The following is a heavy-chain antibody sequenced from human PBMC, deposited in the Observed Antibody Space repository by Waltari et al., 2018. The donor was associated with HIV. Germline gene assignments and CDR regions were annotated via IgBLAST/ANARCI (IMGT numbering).Heavy chain of an antibody. V-gene: IGHV4-59*01. CDR2: IYYTGRT. CDR3: ARGLFGVGSNWFDP. CDR1: GGSFISYH. Sequence: QVQLQESGPGLVKPSETLSLTCSVSGGSFISYHWTWIRQPPGKGLEWIGYIYYTGRTNSNPSLKSRVTISVDTSKNQCSRRLRSVTAADTAVYYCARGLFGVGSNWFDPWGQGILVTVSS. J-gene: IGHJ5*02. D-gene: IGHD3-3*01.